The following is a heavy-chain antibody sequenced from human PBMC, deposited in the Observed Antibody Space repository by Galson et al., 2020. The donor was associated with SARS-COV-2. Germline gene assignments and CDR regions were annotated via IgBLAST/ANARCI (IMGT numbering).Heavy chain of an antibody. Sequence: ESGPTLANPTQPLTLTCTFSGFSLSSRGMCVRWIRQPPGKALEWLARIDWDDNKYYNTSLKTRVTISKDTSKNQVVLTMTNMDPADTATYSCVRFVSRVVADTGRSGAFDVWGQGTMVTVSS. CDR1: GFSLSSRGMC. V-gene: IGHV2-70*11. J-gene: IGHJ3*01. CDR3: VRFVSRVVADTGRSGAFDV. D-gene: IGHD3-22*01. CDR2: IDWDDNK.